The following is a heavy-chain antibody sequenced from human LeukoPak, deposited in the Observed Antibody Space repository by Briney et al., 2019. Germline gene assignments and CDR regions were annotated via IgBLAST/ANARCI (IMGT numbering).Heavy chain of an antibody. CDR3: ARDPFSGRGSFDY. CDR2: INPNSGGT. Sequence: ASVKVSCKASGYTFTGYYMHWVRQAPGQGLEWMGWINPNSGGTNYAQKLQGRVTMTTDTSTSTAYMELRSLRSDDTAVYYCARDPFSGRGSFDYWGQGTLVTVSS. CDR1: GYTFTGYY. V-gene: IGHV1-2*02. J-gene: IGHJ4*02. D-gene: IGHD2/OR15-2a*01.